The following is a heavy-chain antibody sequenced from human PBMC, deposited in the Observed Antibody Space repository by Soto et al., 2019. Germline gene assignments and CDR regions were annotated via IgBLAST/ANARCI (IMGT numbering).Heavy chain of an antibody. J-gene: IGHJ6*02. V-gene: IGHV4-4*01. CDR1: GGSISSNYW. Sequence: QLQLQESGPGLVKPSGTLSLTCAVSGGSISSNYWWSWVRQPPGKGLQGIGEIDHSGSTNYNPSLQRRGTIAVHEAKNHLSLKPSSVTAVDTAVNCCARGGGGYDVGMDVWGQGTTVTVSS. CDR3: ARGGGGYDVGMDV. D-gene: IGHD5-12*01. CDR2: IDHSGST.